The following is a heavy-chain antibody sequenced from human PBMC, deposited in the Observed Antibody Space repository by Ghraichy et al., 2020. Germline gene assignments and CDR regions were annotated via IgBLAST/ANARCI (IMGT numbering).Heavy chain of an antibody. CDR3: ARDTNYYDSSGYPEYYFDY. D-gene: IGHD3-22*01. CDR1: GFTFSSYS. CDR2: ISSSSSTI. Sequence: GGSLRLSCAASGFTFSSYSMNWVRQAPGKGLEWVSYISSSSSTIYYADSVKGRFTISRDNAKNSLYLQMNSLRDEDTAVYYCARDTNYYDSSGYPEYYFDYWGQGTLVTVSS. J-gene: IGHJ4*02. V-gene: IGHV3-48*02.